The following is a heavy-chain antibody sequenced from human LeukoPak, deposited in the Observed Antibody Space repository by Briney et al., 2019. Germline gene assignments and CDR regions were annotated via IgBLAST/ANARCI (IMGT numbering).Heavy chain of an antibody. CDR2: ISSSSSYI. Sequence: PGGSLRLSCAASGFTFSSYSMNWVRQAPGKGLEWVSSISSSSSYIYYADSVKGRFTISRDNAKNSLYLQMNSLRADDTAIYYCVHAAYNWNPGSAWGQGTLVTVSS. CDR1: GFTFSSYS. J-gene: IGHJ5*02. V-gene: IGHV3-21*01. CDR3: VHAAYNWNPGSA. D-gene: IGHD1-20*01.